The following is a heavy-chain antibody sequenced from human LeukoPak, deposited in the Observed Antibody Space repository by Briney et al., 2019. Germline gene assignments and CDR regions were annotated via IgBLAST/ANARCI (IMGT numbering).Heavy chain of an antibody. CDR1: GFTFSSYA. D-gene: IGHD6-19*01. J-gene: IGHJ4*02. V-gene: IGHV3-23*01. CDR2: FSGTSTN. Sequence: PGGSLRLSCAASGFTFSSYAMSWVRQAPGKGLEWVSTFSGTSTNSYADAVKGRVTISRDNSQNTLYLQMNSQRAEDTAVYYCAKLKQWQPQRYFFEYWGQGALVTVAS. CDR3: AKLKQWQPQRYFFEY.